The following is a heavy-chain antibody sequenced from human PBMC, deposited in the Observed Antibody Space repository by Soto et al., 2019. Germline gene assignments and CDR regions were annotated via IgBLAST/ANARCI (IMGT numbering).Heavy chain of an antibody. CDR3: AKNPGYYYDSTGYHFDY. Sequence: GGSLRLSCAASGFTFSTYAMGWVRQAPGKGLEWVSALTDSGGSTYYADSVKGRFTISRDNTRNTLFLQMNSLRAEDTAVYYFAKNPGYYYDSTGYHFDYWGQGTLVTVSS. V-gene: IGHV3-23*01. D-gene: IGHD3-22*01. CDR1: GFTFSTYA. J-gene: IGHJ4*02. CDR2: LTDSGGST.